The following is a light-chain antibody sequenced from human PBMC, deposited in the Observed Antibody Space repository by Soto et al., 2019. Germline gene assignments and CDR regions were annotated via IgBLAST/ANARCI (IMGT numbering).Light chain of an antibody. CDR2: EVS. CDR1: SSDVGGYNY. CDR3: SSYTRSISLV. V-gene: IGLV2-14*01. Sequence: QLVLTQPASVSGSPGQSITISCTGTSSDVGGYNYVSWYQQHPGKAPKLMIYEVSHRPSGVSNRFSGSKSGNTASLTISGLQAEDEADYYCSSYTRSISLVFGGGTKLTVL. J-gene: IGLJ2*01.